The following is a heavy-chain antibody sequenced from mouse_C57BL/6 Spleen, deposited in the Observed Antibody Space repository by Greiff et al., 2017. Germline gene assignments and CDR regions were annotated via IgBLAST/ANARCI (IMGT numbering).Heavy chain of an antibody. CDR2: IYPGSGST. J-gene: IGHJ4*01. D-gene: IGHD2-5*01. Sequence: QVQLQQPGAELVKPGASVKMSCKASGYTFTSYWITWVKQRPGQGLEWIGDIYPGSGSTNYNEKFKSKATLTVDTSSSTAYMQLSSLTSEDSAVYYCARDSNYVGNAMDYWGQGTSVTVSS. V-gene: IGHV1-55*01. CDR1: GYTFTSYW. CDR3: ARDSNYVGNAMDY.